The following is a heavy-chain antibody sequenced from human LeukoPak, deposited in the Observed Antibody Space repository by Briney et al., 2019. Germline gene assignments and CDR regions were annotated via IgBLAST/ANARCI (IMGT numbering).Heavy chain of an antibody. CDR3: AKEVTDSSSLYYLDY. D-gene: IGHD6-13*01. V-gene: IGHV3-23*01. CDR1: GFTFSSYA. J-gene: IGHJ4*02. CDR2: ISGSGGST. Sequence: PGGSLRLSCAASGFTFSSYAMSWVRQAPGKGLEWVSAISGSGGSTYYADSVKGRFTISRDNTKNTLYLQMNSLRAEDTAVYYCAKEVTDSSSLYYLDYWGQGTLVTVSS.